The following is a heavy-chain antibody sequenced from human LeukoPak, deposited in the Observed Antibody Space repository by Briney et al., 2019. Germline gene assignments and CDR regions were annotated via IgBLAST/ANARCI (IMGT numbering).Heavy chain of an antibody. CDR2: IYYSGST. CDR1: GGSISSYY. CDR3: ARAPDIVATLAFDY. D-gene: IGHD5-12*01. Sequence: SETLSLTCTVSGGSISSYYWSWLRQPPGKGLEWIGYIYYSGSTNYNPSLKSRVTISVDTSKNQFSLKLSSVTAADTAVYYCARAPDIVATLAFDYWGQGTLVTVSS. J-gene: IGHJ4*02. V-gene: IGHV4-59*01.